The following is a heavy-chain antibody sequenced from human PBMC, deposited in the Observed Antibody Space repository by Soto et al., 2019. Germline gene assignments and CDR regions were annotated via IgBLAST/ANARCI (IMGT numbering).Heavy chain of an antibody. CDR3: VRDRLATNYYFDY. V-gene: IGHV3-11*01. J-gene: IGHJ4*02. CDR1: GFIFSDYY. Sequence: GGSLRLSCTASGFIFSDYYMGWIRQAPGKGLEWVSYIRSGGSIKYYSDSVRGRFIISRDNAKNSVFLQMDSLSVEDTAVYYCVRDRLATNYYFDYWGQGTLVTVSS. CDR2: IRSGGSIK. D-gene: IGHD3-16*01.